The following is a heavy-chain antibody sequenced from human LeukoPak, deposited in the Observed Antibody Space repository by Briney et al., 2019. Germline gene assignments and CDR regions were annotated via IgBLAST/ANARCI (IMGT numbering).Heavy chain of an antibody. J-gene: IGHJ4*02. V-gene: IGHV3-30*18. CDR3: AKTSGGNY. Sequence: QPGRSLRLSCAASGFIFSSYGMHWVRQAPGKGLEWVAVISYDGSNKFYADSVKGRFTISRDNSKNTLYLQMNSLRAEDTAVYYCAKTSGGNYWGQGTLVTVSS. CDR1: GFIFSSYG. CDR2: ISYDGSNK. D-gene: IGHD2-15*01.